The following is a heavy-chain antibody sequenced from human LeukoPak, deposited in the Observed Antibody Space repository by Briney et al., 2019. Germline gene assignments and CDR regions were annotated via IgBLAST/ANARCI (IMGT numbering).Heavy chain of an antibody. J-gene: IGHJ4*02. D-gene: IGHD3-10*01. CDR2: ISSSSSYI. CDR1: GFTFSSYS. Sequence: GGSLRLSCAASGFTFSSYSMNWVRQAPGKGLEWVSSISSSSSYICYADSVKGRFTISRDNAKNSLYLQMNSLRAEDTAVYYCARDQNGSGRWYWGQGTLVTVSS. V-gene: IGHV3-21*01. CDR3: ARDQNGSGRWY.